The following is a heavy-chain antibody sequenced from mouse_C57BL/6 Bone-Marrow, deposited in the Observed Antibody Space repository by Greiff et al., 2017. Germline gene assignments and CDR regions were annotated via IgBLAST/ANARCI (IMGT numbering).Heavy chain of an antibody. V-gene: IGHV2-6*03. D-gene: IGHD4-1*01. CDR3: ARLGGAMDY. CDR2: IWSDGST. Sequence: VLLVESGPGLVPPSQSLSITCTVSGFSLTSYGVHWVRQPPGKGLEWLVVIWSDGSTTYNSAPKSRLSIRKNNTKSQVFLKSNRIQKDDTAMYYGARLGGAMDYWGQGTSVTVSS. J-gene: IGHJ4*01. CDR1: GFSLTSYG.